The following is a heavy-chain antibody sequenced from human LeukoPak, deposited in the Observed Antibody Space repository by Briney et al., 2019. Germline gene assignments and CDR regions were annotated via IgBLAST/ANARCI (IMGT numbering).Heavy chain of an antibody. Sequence: GGSLRLSCAASGFTFSSYGMHWVRQAPGKGLEWVAVISYDGSNKYYADSVKGRFTISRDNSKNTLYLQMNSLRAEDTAVYYCAKDRLEWELGFDYWGQGTLVTVSS. CDR2: ISYDGSNK. CDR1: GFTFSSYG. J-gene: IGHJ4*02. CDR3: AKDRLEWELGFDY. V-gene: IGHV3-30*18. D-gene: IGHD1-26*01.